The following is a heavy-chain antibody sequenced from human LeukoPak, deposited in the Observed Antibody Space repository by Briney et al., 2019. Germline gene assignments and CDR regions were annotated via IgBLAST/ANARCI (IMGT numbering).Heavy chain of an antibody. J-gene: IGHJ4*02. D-gene: IGHD6-19*01. CDR2: ISYDGSDE. CDR1: GFTFSSYA. V-gene: IGHV3-30*18. CDR3: AKPDSIPYTGGGFDFDF. Sequence: GGSLRLSCAASGFTFSSYAMHWVRQAPGKGLEWVALISYDGSDEYYADSVQGRFPISRVNSKNPLYLQMNSLRADDAAVYYCAKPDSIPYTGGGFDFDFWGQGTLATVSS.